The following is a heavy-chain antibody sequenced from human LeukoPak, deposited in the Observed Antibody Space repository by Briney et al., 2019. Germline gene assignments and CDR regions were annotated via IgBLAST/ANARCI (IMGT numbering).Heavy chain of an antibody. V-gene: IGHV4-61*02. J-gene: IGHJ4*02. CDR1: GGSISSGSYY. CDR2: IYTSGST. Sequence: SETLSLTCTVSGGSISSGSYYWSWIRQPAGKGLEWIGRIYTSGSTNYNPSLKSRVTISVDTSKNQFSLKLSSVTAADTAVYYCARGGIAVAVTGYFDYWGQGTLVTVSS. D-gene: IGHD6-19*01. CDR3: ARGGIAVAVTGYFDY.